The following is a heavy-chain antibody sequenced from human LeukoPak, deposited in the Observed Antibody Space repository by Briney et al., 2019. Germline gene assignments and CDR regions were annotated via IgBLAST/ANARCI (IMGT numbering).Heavy chain of an antibody. J-gene: IGHJ4*02. CDR2: IWHDGTKR. D-gene: IGHD3-22*01. Sequence: GGSLRLSCAASGFTFSSYGMHWVRQAPGKGLEWVAVIWHDGTKRHYAESVKGRFAISRDDSRNTLYLQMNSLRADDTAVYYCAINYYDSSAYALHYWGQGTLVTVSS. CDR1: GFTFSSYG. V-gene: IGHV3-33*08. CDR3: AINYYDSSAYALHY.